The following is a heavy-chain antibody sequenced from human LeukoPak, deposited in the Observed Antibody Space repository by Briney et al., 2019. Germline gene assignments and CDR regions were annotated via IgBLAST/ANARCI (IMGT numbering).Heavy chain of an antibody. D-gene: IGHD1-26*01. V-gene: IGHV3-9*01. Sequence: GGSLRLSCAASGLTFDDYAMHWVRQAPGKGLEWVSGISWNSGSIGYADSVKGRFTISRDNAKNSLYLQMNSLRAEDTALYYCAKDSTGGSYYTRFDYWGQGTLVTVSS. CDR3: AKDSTGGSYYTRFDY. CDR1: GLTFDDYA. CDR2: ISWNSGSI. J-gene: IGHJ4*02.